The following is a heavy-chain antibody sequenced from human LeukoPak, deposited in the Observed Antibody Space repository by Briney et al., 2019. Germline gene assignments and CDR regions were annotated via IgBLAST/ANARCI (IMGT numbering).Heavy chain of an antibody. D-gene: IGHD2-2*01. J-gene: IGHJ4*02. CDR3: ASEYCSSATCRFDY. Sequence: NASETLSLTCAVYGGSFSGYYWSWIRQPPGKGLEWIGEINHSGSTNYNPSLKSRVTISVDTSKNQFSLKLSSVTAADTAVYYCASEYCSSATCRFDYWGQGTLVTVSS. CDR2: INHSGST. CDR1: GGSFSGYY. V-gene: IGHV4-34*01.